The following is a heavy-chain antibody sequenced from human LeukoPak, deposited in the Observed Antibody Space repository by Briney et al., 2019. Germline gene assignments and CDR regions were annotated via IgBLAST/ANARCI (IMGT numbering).Heavy chain of an antibody. CDR3: ARWGGIHLDYFDY. Sequence: ERSLRLSCAASGFTFSSFGMHWVRQAPGKGLEWVAVIWYDGSNKYYADSVKGRFTISRDNSKNTLYLQMNSLRAEDTAVYYCARWGGIHLDYFDYWGQGTLVTVSS. CDR2: IWYDGSNK. D-gene: IGHD3-16*01. J-gene: IGHJ4*02. CDR1: GFTFSSFG. V-gene: IGHV3-33*01.